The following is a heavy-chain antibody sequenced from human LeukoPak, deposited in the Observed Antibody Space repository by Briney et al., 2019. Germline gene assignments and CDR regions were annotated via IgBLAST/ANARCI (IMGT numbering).Heavy chain of an antibody. V-gene: IGHV4-4*07. CDR1: GGSISSYY. Sequence: SETLSLTCTVSGGSISSYYWSWIRQPAGKGLEWIGRIYTSGSTNYNPSLKSRVTMSVDTSKNQFSLKLSSVTAADTAVYYCAFKGLPPPSDAFDIGGKGTMVTVFS. J-gene: IGHJ3*02. D-gene: IGHD2-21*02. CDR2: IYTSGST. CDR3: AFKGLPPPSDAFDI.